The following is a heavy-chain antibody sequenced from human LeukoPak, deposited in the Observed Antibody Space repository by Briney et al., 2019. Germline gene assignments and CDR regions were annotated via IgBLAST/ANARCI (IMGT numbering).Heavy chain of an antibody. CDR3: ARDSRIVVVPAAPYFYYYGMDV. V-gene: IGHV3-11*01. CDR2: LTRGDSTI. D-gene: IGHD2-2*01. J-gene: IGHJ6*02. CDR1: GFTFSDYY. Sequence: PGGSLRLSCAAPGFTFSDYYMSWIPQAPGKGLEWVSYLTRGDSTIYYADSVKGRFTISRDNAKNSLYVQMNSLRAEDTAVYYCARDSRIVVVPAAPYFYYYGMDVWGQGTTVTVSS.